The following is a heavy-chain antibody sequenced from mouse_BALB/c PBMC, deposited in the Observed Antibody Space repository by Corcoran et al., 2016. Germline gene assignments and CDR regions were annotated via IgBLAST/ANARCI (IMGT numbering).Heavy chain of an antibody. CDR1: GYSFTGYY. Sequence: LVKTGASVKISCKASGYSFTGYYMHWVKQSHGKSLEWIGYISCYNGATSYNQKFKGKATFTVDTSSSTAYMQFTSLTSEDSAVYYCAKGDYDVVYYFDYWGQGTTLTVSS. V-gene: IGHV1S34*01. CDR2: ISCYNGAT. J-gene: IGHJ2*01. D-gene: IGHD2-4*01. CDR3: AKGDYDVVYYFDY.